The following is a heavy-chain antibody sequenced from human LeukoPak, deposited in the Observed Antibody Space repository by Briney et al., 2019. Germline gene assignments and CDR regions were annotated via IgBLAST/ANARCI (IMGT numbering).Heavy chain of an antibody. V-gene: IGHV4-59*11. CDR3: ARRGGITGSINFDY. D-gene: IGHD1-20*01. CDR1: GGSFTTHY. CDR2: TSYIGST. J-gene: IGHJ4*02. Sequence: SETLSLTCTVSGGSFTTHYWSWIRQPPGKGLEWIGYTSYIGSTNYNPSLKSRVTISVDTSKNQFSLKLSSVTAADAAVYYCARRGGITGSINFDYWGQGTLVTVSS.